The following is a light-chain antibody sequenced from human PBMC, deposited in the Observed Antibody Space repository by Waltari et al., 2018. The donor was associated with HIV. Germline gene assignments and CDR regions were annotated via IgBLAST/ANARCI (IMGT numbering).Light chain of an antibody. V-gene: IGLV2-14*03. CDR2: DVN. CDR3: SSYTSINTRV. CDR1: TRDVGLYKF. Sequence: QSALTQPASVSECPGQSLTISCTGTTRDVGLYKFVSWDQQYPGRAPKLLIYDVNNRPSGVSNRFSGSKPGDTASLTISGLQAEDEADYYCSSYTSINTRVFGTGTTVTVL. J-gene: IGLJ1*01.